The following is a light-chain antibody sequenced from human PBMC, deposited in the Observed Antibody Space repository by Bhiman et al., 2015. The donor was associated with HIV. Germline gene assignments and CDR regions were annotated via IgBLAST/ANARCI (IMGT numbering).Light chain of an antibody. J-gene: IGLJ1*01. V-gene: IGLV2-23*02. CDR1: SSDVGTYNL. CDR3: CSYAGSGAFXV. CDR2: EVD. Sequence: QSALTQPASVSGSPGQSITVSCTGTSSDVGTYNLVSWYQQHPGKAPKLILYEVDKRPSGVSNRFSGSKSGNTASLTISGLQAEDEADYYCCSYAGSGAFXVFGPGTKVTVL.